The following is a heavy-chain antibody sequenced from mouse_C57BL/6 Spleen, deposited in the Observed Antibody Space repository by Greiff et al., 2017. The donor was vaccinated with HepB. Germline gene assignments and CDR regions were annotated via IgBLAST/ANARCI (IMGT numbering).Heavy chain of an antibody. CDR3: ARLGQDFDY. CDR2: IFIGNGYT. D-gene: IGHD3-3*01. J-gene: IGHJ2*01. CDR1: GYTFTSYG. V-gene: IGHV1-58*01. Sequence: LVGPGSSVKMSCKSFGYTFTSYGINWVKQRPGQGLEWIGYIFIGNGYTEYNKKFKGKATLSSATSSSTAYMQLSILTSEDSAIYFCARLGQDFDYWGQGTTLTVSS.